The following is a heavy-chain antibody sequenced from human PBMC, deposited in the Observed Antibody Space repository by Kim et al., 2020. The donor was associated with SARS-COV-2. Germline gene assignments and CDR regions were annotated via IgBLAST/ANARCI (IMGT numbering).Heavy chain of an antibody. CDR1: GYTFNTYG. D-gene: IGHD3-10*01. Sequence: ASVKVSCKAAGYTFNTYGLSWVRQAPGQGLEWMGWISTYNGNTTYAQKLQGRVTMTTDTSTSTAYMELRSLRSDDTAIYYCAREYYSSSSFYGGSYFDYWGQGTLVTVSS. CDR2: ISTYNGNT. CDR3: AREYYSSSSFYGGSYFDY. J-gene: IGHJ4*02. V-gene: IGHV1-18*01.